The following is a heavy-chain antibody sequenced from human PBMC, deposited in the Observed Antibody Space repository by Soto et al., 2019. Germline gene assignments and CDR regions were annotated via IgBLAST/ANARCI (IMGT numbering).Heavy chain of an antibody. CDR3: ARQLERRPRWFDP. D-gene: IGHD1-1*01. CDR1: GGSISSSSYY. Sequence: QLQLQESGPGLVKPSETLSLTCTVSGGSISSSSYYWGWIRQPPGKGLEWIGSIYYSGSTYYNPSLKSRVTISVDTSKNQFSLKLSSVTAADTAVYYCARQLERRPRWFDPWGQGTLVTVSS. J-gene: IGHJ5*02. CDR2: IYYSGST. V-gene: IGHV4-39*01.